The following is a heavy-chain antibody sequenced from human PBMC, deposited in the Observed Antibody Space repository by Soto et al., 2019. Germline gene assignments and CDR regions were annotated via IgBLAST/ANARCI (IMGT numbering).Heavy chain of an antibody. D-gene: IGHD2-2*01. V-gene: IGHV3-30-3*01. CDR3: ARDENPAALPYYYYGMDV. J-gene: IGHJ6*02. Sequence: GGSLRLSCAASGFTFSSYAMHWVRQAPGKGLEWVAVISYDGSNKYYADSVKGRFTISRDNSKNTLYLQMNSLRAEDTAVYYCARDENPAALPYYYYGMDVWGQGTTVTVSS. CDR2: ISYDGSNK. CDR1: GFTFSSYA.